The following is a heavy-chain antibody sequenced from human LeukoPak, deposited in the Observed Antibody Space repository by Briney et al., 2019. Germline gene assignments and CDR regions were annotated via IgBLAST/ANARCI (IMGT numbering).Heavy chain of an antibody. CDR2: IYTSGST. Sequence: SETLSLTCAVSGGSVSSGDYSWSWIRQPAGKGLEWIGRIYTSGSTNYNPSLKSRVTMSVDTSKNQFSLKLSSVTAADTAVYYCARYCSSTSCLSGAFDIWGQGTMVTVSS. CDR3: ARYCSSTSCLSGAFDI. V-gene: IGHV4-61*02. D-gene: IGHD2-2*01. J-gene: IGHJ3*02. CDR1: GGSVSSGDYS.